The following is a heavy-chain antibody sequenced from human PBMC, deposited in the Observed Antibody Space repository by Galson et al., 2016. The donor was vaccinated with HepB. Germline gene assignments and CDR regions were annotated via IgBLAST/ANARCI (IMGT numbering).Heavy chain of an antibody. Sequence: SLRLSCAASGFIFSRYAMSWVRQAPGKGLEWVSAISGTPPTTDHADSVKGRFTISRDDSKNTLFLQMSSLRAEDTAVYYCASHMGIGFYFDHWGQGALVTDSS. CDR2: ISGTPPTT. CDR1: GFIFSRYA. CDR3: ASHMGIGFYFDH. D-gene: IGHD7-27*01. V-gene: IGHV3-23*01. J-gene: IGHJ4*02.